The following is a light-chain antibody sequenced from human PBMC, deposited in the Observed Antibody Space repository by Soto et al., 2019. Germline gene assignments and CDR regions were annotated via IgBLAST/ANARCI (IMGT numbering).Light chain of an antibody. Sequence: QSVLTQPRSVSGSPGQSVTISCTGTSSDVGGYNYVSWYQQHPGKAPKLMIYDVSKRPSGVPDRFSGSKSGNTASLTISGLQAEDGADYYCCSYARSYTFLFGGGTKLPVL. CDR2: DVS. V-gene: IGLV2-11*01. CDR3: CSYARSYTFL. J-gene: IGLJ2*01. CDR1: SSDVGGYNY.